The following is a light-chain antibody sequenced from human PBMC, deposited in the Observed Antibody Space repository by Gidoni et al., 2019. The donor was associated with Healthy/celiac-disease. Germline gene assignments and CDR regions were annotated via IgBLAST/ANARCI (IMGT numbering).Light chain of an antibody. CDR2: DAY. CDR1: QGISSA. CDR3: QQFNSYPT. J-gene: IGKJ4*01. V-gene: IGKV1-13*02. Sequence: ARQTTQSASSLSADVGDRVTIPCRARQGISSALAWYQQKPGKALKLLIYDAYSLESGVPSRFSGSGSGIDFTLTIISLQPEDFATYYCQQFNSYPTFGGGTKVEIK.